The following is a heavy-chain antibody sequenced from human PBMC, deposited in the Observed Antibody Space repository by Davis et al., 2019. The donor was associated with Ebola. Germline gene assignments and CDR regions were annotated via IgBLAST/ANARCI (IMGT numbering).Heavy chain of an antibody. D-gene: IGHD3-22*01. V-gene: IGHV4-39*01. CDR1: GGSISSSSYY. CDR2: IYYSGST. J-gene: IGHJ6*02. CDR3: ARQGNYYDSSGYLYYYYGMDV. Sequence: SETLSLTCTVSGGSISSSSYYWGWIRQPPGKGLEWIGSIYYSGSTYYNPSLKSRVTISVDTSKNQFSLKLSFVTAADTAVYYCARQGNYYDSSGYLYYYYGMDVWGQGTTVTVSS.